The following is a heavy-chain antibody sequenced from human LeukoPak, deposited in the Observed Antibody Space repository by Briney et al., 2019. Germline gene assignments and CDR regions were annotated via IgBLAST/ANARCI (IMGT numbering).Heavy chain of an antibody. CDR2: IRYDGSNK. J-gene: IGHJ3*02. Sequence: GGSLRLSCAASGFTFNSYGMHWVRQAPGKGLEWVAFIRYDGSNKYYADSVKGRLTISRDYSKNTLYLQMNSLRPEDTAVYYCAKGPNYDILTGWRKTYNGFDIWGQGTMVTVSS. CDR1: GFTFNSYG. CDR3: AKGPNYDILTGWRKTYNGFDI. D-gene: IGHD3-9*01. V-gene: IGHV3-30*02.